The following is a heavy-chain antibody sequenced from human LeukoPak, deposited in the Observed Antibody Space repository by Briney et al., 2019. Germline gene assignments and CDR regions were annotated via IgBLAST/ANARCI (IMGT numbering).Heavy chain of an antibody. V-gene: IGHV3-7*01. D-gene: IGHD5-12*01. J-gene: IGHJ4*02. CDR2: INQDGSKE. CDR3: VRDGGVSGYDLLDY. CDR1: GFTFSNYW. Sequence: GGSLRLSCAASGFTFSNYWMTWVRQAPGKGLEWVAHINQDGSKEYYMDSVKARFTISRDDAKNSLSLQMNSLRAEDTAVYYCVRDGGVSGYDLLDYWGQGTLATVSS.